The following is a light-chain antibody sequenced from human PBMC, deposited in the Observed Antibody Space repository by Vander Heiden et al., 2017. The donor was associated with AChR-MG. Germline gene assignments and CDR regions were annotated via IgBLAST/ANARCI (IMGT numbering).Light chain of an antibody. CDR3: QQRSNWLGT. J-gene: IGKJ3*01. Sequence: EIVLTPSPATLSLSPGERATLSCRASQSVSSYLAWYQQKPGQAPRLLIYDASNRATGIPARFSGSGSGTDFTLTISSLEPEDFAVYYCQQRSNWLGTFGPGTKVDIK. V-gene: IGKV3-11*01. CDR1: QSVSSY. CDR2: DAS.